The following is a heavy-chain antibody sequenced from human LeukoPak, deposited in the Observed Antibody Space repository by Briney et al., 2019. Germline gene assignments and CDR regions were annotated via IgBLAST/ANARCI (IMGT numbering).Heavy chain of an antibody. V-gene: IGHV3-7*05. CDR1: GLSLGTYW. D-gene: IGHD3-10*01. CDR3: VRDGMGVIKAFDI. J-gene: IGHJ3*02. Sequence: PGGSLRLSCVASGLSLGTYWMSWVRRPPGKGLEWVANIKHDGSQRYYVDSVKGRFTISRDNAKNSLYLQMNSLRAEDTAVYYCVRDGMGVIKAFDIWGQGPMVTVSS. CDR2: IKHDGSQR.